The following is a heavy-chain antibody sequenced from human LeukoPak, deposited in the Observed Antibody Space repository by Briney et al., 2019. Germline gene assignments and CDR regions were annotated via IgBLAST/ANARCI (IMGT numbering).Heavy chain of an antibody. Sequence: SETLSLTCSVSGDSISIYYWSWIRQPPGKGLEWIGYIYNSGSTNYNPSLKSRVTISVDTSKNQFSLKLTSVTAADTAVYYCARDRELGYWGQGTLVTVS. J-gene: IGHJ4*02. V-gene: IGHV4-59*01. CDR3: ARDRELGY. CDR2: IYNSGST. CDR1: GDSISIYY. D-gene: IGHD3-10*01.